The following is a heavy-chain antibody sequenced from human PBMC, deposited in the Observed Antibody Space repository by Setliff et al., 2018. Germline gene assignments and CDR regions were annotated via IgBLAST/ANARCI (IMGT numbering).Heavy chain of an antibody. Sequence: GGSLRLSCAASGFTFSNHWMHWVRQTPGEGLVWVSRINGDGRSTNYADSVKGRFTISRDNDKNSMYLQWSTLQASDTAMYYCVRPSAGYSRPFDVWGQGTMVTVSS. CDR2: INGDGRST. J-gene: IGHJ3*01. CDR3: VRPSAGYSRPFDV. V-gene: IGHV3-74*01. D-gene: IGHD2-15*01. CDR1: GFTFSNHW.